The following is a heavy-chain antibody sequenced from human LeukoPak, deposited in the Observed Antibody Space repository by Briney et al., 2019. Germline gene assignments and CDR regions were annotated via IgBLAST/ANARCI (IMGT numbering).Heavy chain of an antibody. Sequence: GGSLRLACAASGFTVSSNYMSWVRQAPGKGLEWVSVIYSGGSTYYTDSVKGRFTISRDNSKNTVYLQMNSLRAEDTAVYYCARDGYGGNVDYWGQGTLVTVSS. CDR3: ARDGYGGNVDY. CDR1: GFTVSSNY. D-gene: IGHD4-23*01. J-gene: IGHJ4*02. V-gene: IGHV3-66*01. CDR2: IYSGGST.